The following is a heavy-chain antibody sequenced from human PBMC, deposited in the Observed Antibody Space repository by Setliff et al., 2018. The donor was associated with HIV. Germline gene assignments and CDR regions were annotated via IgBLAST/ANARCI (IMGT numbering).Heavy chain of an antibody. D-gene: IGHD5-18*01. CDR3: ARGGYSYGFGRHRAYFQY. CDR2: INHSGGT. V-gene: IGHV4-34*01. J-gene: IGHJ1*01. CDR1: GGSFSAYY. Sequence: PSETLSLTCAVYGGSFSAYYWSWIRQTPGKGLEWIGEINHSGGTNYNPSLKSRVTMSVDTSKNQLSLKVSSVTAADTAVFYCARGGYSYGFGRHRAYFQYWGQGTQVTVSS.